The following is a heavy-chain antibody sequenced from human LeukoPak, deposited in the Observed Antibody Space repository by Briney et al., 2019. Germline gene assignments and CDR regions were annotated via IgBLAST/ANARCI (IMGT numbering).Heavy chain of an antibody. CDR3: ARSITMIVVDPLFYMDV. Sequence: PGGSLRLSCAASGFTFDDYGMSWVRQAPGKGLEWVSGINWNGGSTGYADSVKGRFTISRDNAKNSLYLQMNSLRAEDTALYYCARSITMIVVDPLFYMDVWGKGTTVTVSS. V-gene: IGHV3-20*04. CDR2: INWNGGST. J-gene: IGHJ6*03. D-gene: IGHD3-22*01. CDR1: GFTFDDYG.